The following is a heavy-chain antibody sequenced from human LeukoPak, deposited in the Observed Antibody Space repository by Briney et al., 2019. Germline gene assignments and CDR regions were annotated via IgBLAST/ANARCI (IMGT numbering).Heavy chain of an antibody. J-gene: IGHJ5*02. CDR1: GGSISSYY. CDR2: IYYSGST. CDR3: VRQRPDIAAAGTNWFDP. V-gene: IGHV4-59*08. Sequence: PSETLSLTCTVSGGSISSYYWSWIRQPPGKGLEWIGYIYYSGSTNYNPSLKSRVTISVDTSKNQFSLKLSSVTAADTAVYYCVRQRPDIAAAGTNWFDPWGQGTLVTVSS. D-gene: IGHD6-13*01.